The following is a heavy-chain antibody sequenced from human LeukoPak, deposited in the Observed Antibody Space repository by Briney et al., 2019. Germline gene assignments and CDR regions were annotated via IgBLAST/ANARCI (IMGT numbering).Heavy chain of an antibody. V-gene: IGHV3-73*01. CDR3: TRLQLATDRVDCSSTSCYKDY. CDR2: IRSKANSYAT. D-gene: IGHD2-2*02. CDR1: GFTFSGSA. J-gene: IGHJ4*02. Sequence: PGGSLKLSCAASGFTFSGSAMHWVRQASGKGREWVGRIRSKANSYATAYAASVKGRFTISRDDSKNTAYLQMNSLKTEDTAAYYCTRLQLATDRVDCSSTSCYKDYWGQGTLVTVSS.